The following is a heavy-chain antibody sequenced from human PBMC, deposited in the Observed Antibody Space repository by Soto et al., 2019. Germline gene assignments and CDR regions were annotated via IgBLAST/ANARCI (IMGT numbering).Heavy chain of an antibody. V-gene: IGHV3-23*01. Sequence: GGSLRLSCAASGFTFSSYAMSWVRQAPGKGLEWVSAISGSGGSTYYADSVKGRFTISGDNSKNTLYLQMNSLRAEDTAVYYCAKPLYSSGWYPDYWGQGTLVTVSA. CDR1: GFTFSSYA. D-gene: IGHD6-19*01. CDR2: ISGSGGST. J-gene: IGHJ4*02. CDR3: AKPLYSSGWYPDY.